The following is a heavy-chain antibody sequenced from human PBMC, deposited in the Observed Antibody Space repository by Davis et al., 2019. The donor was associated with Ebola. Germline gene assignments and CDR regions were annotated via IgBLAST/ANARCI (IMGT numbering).Heavy chain of an antibody. V-gene: IGHV4-59*01. CDR3: AREAWFGHNWFDP. D-gene: IGHD3-10*01. Sequence: PSETLSLTCAVYGGSFSGYYWSWIRQPPGKGLEWIGYIYYSGSTNYNPSLKSRVTISVDTSKNQFSLKLSSVTAADTAVYYCAREAWFGHNWFDPWGQGTLVTVSS. CDR2: IYYSGST. CDR1: GGSFSGYY. J-gene: IGHJ5*02.